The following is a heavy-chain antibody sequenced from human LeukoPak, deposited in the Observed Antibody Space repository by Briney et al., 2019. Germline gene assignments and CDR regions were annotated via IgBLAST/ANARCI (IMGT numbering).Heavy chain of an antibody. V-gene: IGHV1-8*01. D-gene: IGHD2-15*01. CDR2: MNPNSGNT. Sequence: GASVKVSCKASAYTFTSYDINWVRQATGQGLEWMGWMNPNSGNTGYAQKFQGRVTMTRNTSISTAYMELSSLRSEDTAVYYCARGAPGSYCSGGSCPYFDYWRQGTLISVSS. CDR1: AYTFTSYD. CDR3: ARGAPGSYCSGGSCPYFDY. J-gene: IGHJ4*02.